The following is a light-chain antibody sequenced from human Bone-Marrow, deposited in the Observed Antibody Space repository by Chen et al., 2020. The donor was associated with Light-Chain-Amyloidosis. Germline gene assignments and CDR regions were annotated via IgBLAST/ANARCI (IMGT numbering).Light chain of an antibody. J-gene: IGLJ3*02. CDR1: SANIGNNY. V-gene: IGLV1-51*01. CDR2: DNN. Sequence: QSVLTQPPSVSAAPGQKVTISCSGSSANIGNNYVSWYQQLPGTAPKLLIYDNNKRPSVIPDRFSGSKAGTSATLGITGLQTGDEADYYCGTWDSSLSAGWVFGGGNKLTVL. CDR3: GTWDSSLSAGWV.